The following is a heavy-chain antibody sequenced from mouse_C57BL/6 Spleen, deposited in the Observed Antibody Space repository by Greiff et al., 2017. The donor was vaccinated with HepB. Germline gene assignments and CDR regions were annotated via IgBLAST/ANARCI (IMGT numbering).Heavy chain of an antibody. J-gene: IGHJ1*03. CDR3: ARDDGSSPYFDV. D-gene: IGHD1-1*01. Sequence: VQLQQSGAELVKPGASVKLSCTASGFNIKDYYMHWVKQRTEQGLEWIGRIDPEDGENKYAPKFQGKGTITAATSSNTAYLQLSSLTPEDTAVYYCARDDGSSPYFDVWGTGTTVTVSS. CDR2: IDPEDGEN. V-gene: IGHV14-2*01. CDR1: GFNIKDYY.